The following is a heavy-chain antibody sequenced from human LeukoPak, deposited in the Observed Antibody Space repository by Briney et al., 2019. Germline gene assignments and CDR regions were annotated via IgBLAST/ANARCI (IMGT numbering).Heavy chain of an antibody. J-gene: IGHJ4*02. CDR1: GFTFSSYW. CDR2: IKQDGSEK. Sequence: SRGSLRLSCAASGFTFSSYWMSWVRQAPGKGLEWVANIKQDGSEKYYVDSVKGRFTISRDNAKNSLYLQMNSLRAEDTAVYYCARERGYSGYEIDYWGQGTLVTVSS. CDR3: ARERGYSGYEIDY. V-gene: IGHV3-7*01. D-gene: IGHD5-12*01.